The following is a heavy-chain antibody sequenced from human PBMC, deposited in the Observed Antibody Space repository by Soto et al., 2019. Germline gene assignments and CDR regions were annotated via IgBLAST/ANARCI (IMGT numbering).Heavy chain of an antibody. CDR1: GGTFSSYA. J-gene: IGHJ4*02. CDR2: IIPIFGTA. V-gene: IGHV1-69*13. Sequence: SVKVSCKASGGTFSSYAISWVRQAPGQGLEWMGGIIPIFGTANYAQRFQGRATITADESTSTAYMELSSLRSEDTAVYYCARWLRGYSGYDYDYWGQGTLVTVSS. CDR3: ARWLRGYSGYDYDY. D-gene: IGHD5-12*01.